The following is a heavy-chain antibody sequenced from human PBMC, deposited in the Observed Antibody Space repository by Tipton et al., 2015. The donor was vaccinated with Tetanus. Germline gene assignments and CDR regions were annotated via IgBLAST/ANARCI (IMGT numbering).Heavy chain of an antibody. J-gene: IGHJ4*02. CDR1: GYNFTTYW. CDR3: ARFFGSGWPIDY. CDR2: IYPGDSDT. Sequence: VQLVQSGAEVKKPGESLKISCEGSGYNFTTYWIGWVRQMPGKGLEWMGIIYPGDSDTRYSPSFQGQVTISADKSITSAHLEWSSLKASDTAMYYCARFFGSGWPIDYWGQGTLVTVSS. V-gene: IGHV5-51*01. D-gene: IGHD6-19*01.